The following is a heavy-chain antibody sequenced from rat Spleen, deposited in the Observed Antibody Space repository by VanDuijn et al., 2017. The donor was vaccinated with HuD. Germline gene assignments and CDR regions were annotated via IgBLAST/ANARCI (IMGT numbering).Heavy chain of an antibody. CDR2: IRPSGDPT. J-gene: IGHJ2*01. CDR1: GFTFSDYA. Sequence: EVQLVESGGGLVQPGNSLKLSCAASGFTFSDYAMAWVRQSPKKGLEWVASIRPSGDPTYYRDSVKGRFTISRDNAQGTLYLQMDSLRSEDTATYYCTREGNSGYDYWGQGVMVTVSS. D-gene: IGHD4-3*01. CDR3: TREGNSGYDY. V-gene: IGHV5S23*01.